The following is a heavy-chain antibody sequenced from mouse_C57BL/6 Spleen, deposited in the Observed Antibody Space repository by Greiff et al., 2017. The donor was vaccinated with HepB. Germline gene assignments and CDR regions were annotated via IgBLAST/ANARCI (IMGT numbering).Heavy chain of an antibody. CDR1: GFTFTDYY. D-gene: IGHD1-1*01. CDR2: IRNKANGYTT. Sequence: EVQRVESGGGLVQPGGSLSLSCAASGFTFTDYYMSWVRQPPGKALEWLGFIRNKANGYTTEYSASVKGRFTISRDNSQSILYLQMNALRAEDSATYYCARYRYYGSSYDWYFDVWGTGTTVTVSS. J-gene: IGHJ1*03. CDR3: ARYRYYGSSYDWYFDV. V-gene: IGHV7-3*01.